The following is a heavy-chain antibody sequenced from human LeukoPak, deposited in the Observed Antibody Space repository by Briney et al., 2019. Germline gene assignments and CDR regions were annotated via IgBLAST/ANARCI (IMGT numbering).Heavy chain of an antibody. CDR3: AKEKRRTYYYYGMDV. V-gene: IGHV3-23*01. Sequence: GGSLRLSCAASGFAVSSNYMSWVRQAPGKGLEWVSAISGSGGSTYYADSVKGRFTISRDNSKNTLYLQMNSLRAEDTAVYYCAKEKRRTYYYYGMDVWGQGTTVTVSS. J-gene: IGHJ6*02. CDR2: ISGSGGST. CDR1: GFAVSSNY.